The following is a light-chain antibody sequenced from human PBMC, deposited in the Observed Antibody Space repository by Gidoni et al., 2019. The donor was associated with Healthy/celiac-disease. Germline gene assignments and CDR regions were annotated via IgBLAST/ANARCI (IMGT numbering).Light chain of an antibody. V-gene: IGKV3-20*01. CDR1: QSGSSSY. Sequence: EIVLPQYPGTLSLSPGQRATLSCRASQSGSSSYLAWYQQKPGQAPRLLIYGASSRATGIPDRFSGSGSGTDFTLTISRLEPEDVAVYYCQQYGSSPRTFGQGTKVEIK. CDR3: QQYGSSPRT. J-gene: IGKJ1*01. CDR2: GAS.